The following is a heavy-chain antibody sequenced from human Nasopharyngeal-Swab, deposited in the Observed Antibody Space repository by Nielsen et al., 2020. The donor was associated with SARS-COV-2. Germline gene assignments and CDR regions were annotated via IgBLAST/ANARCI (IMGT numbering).Heavy chain of an antibody. D-gene: IGHD6-19*01. V-gene: IGHV3-23*01. CDR2: AGGNDGST. Sequence: GSLRLAWAASGFGFSAFSMSWVLQGPGKGLEWVSAAGGNDGSTFYADSVRGRFTISRDNSKNTLYLQMNSLRAEDTALYYCAKKYGTRGWYGGLDYWGQGTQVTVSS. J-gene: IGHJ4*02. CDR3: AKKYGTRGWYGGLDY. CDR1: GFGFSAFS.